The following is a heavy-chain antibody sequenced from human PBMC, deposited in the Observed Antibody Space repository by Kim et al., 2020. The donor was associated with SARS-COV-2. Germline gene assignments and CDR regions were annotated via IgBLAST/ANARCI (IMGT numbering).Heavy chain of an antibody. CDR1: GGSISSGGYS. V-gene: IGHV4-30-2*01. D-gene: IGHD3-10*01. CDR3: ARGYGSGSPYGMDV. Sequence: SETLSHTCAVSGGSISSGGYSWSWIRQPPWKGLEWIGYIYYSGSTYYNPSLKSRVTISVDRSKTQFSLKLSSVTAADTAVYYCARGYGSGSPYGMDVWGQGTTVTVSS. J-gene: IGHJ6*02. CDR2: IYYSGST.